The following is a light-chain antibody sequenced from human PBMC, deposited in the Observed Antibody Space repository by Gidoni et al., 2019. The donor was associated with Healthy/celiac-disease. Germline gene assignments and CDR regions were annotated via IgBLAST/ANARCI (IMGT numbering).Light chain of an antibody. CDR2: GAS. CDR1: ERVSSN. Sequence: EIVMTKSPATLPVSPGERATLSCRAGERVSSNSAWYQQKPGQAPRLLIYGASTRATGIPARFSGSGSGTEFTLTISSRQSEDVAVYYCQQYNNWTPYTFGQGTKLEIK. CDR3: QQYNNWTPYT. V-gene: IGKV3-15*01. J-gene: IGKJ2*01.